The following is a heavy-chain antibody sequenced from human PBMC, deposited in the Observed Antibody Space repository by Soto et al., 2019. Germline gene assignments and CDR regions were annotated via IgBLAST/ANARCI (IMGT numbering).Heavy chain of an antibody. CDR2: INPDSGAT. CDR3: ARGDYGTGGYPFPYFDY. D-gene: IGHD2-8*02. V-gene: IGHV1-2*02. Sequence: HEHLVQSGAEVKRPGASLKVSCKASGYSFTGYYIHWVRQAPGQGLEWMGWINPDSGATNYAQNFQGRVNLTSETSISTASLDLTSLISDDTAVYYCARGDYGTGGYPFPYFDYWGQGTLVIVSS. J-gene: IGHJ4*02. CDR1: GYSFTGYY.